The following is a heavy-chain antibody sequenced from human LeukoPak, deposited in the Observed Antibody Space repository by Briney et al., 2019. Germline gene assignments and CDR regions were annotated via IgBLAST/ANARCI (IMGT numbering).Heavy chain of an antibody. CDR2: ISWNSGSI. J-gene: IGHJ4*02. V-gene: IGHV3-9*01. Sequence: GGSLRLSCAASGFTFDDYAMHWVRQAPGKGLEWASGISWNSGSIGYADSVKGRFTISRDNAKNSLYLQMNSLRAEDTALYYCAKDLMGATPPGGIDYWGQGTLVTVSS. D-gene: IGHD1-26*01. CDR1: GFTFDDYA. CDR3: AKDLMGATPPGGIDY.